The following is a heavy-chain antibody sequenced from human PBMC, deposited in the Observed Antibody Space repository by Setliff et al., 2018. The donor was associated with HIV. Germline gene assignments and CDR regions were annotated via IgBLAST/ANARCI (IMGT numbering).Heavy chain of an antibody. CDR3: ASRPYSYDYSGRVFDF. V-gene: IGHV4-39*01. CDR1: GGSISSGSYY. CDR2: IYYSGTT. D-gene: IGHD3-22*01. J-gene: IGHJ4*02. Sequence: SSETLSLTCTVSGGSISSGSYYWGWIRQPPGKGLEWIGTIYYSGTTYYNPSVKSRVTISVDTSKNQFSLNLTSVTATDTAVYYCASRPYSYDYSGRVFDFWGQGALVTVSS.